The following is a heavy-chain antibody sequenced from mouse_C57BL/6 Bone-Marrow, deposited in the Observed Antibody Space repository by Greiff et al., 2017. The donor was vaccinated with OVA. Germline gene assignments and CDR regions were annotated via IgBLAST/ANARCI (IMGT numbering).Heavy chain of an antibody. J-gene: IGHJ4*01. CDR1: GYTFTSYW. CDR3: ARPLLITTAHYYAMDD. Sequence: VQLQQPGAELVMPGASVKLSCKASGYTFTSYWMHWVKQRPGQGLEWIGEIDPSDSYTNYNQKFKGKSTLTVDKSSSTAYMQLSSLTSEDSAVYYCARPLLITTAHYYAMDDWGQGTSVTVSS. CDR2: IDPSDSYT. V-gene: IGHV1-69*01. D-gene: IGHD1-1*01.